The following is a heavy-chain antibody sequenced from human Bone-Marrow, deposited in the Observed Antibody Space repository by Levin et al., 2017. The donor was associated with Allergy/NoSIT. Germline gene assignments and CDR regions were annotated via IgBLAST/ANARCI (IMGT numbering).Heavy chain of an antibody. J-gene: IGHJ4*02. V-gene: IGHV3-23*01. D-gene: IGHD3-10*01. Sequence: GGSLRLSCAASGFTFSSYAMSWVRQAPGKGLEWVSAISGSGGSTYYADSVKGRFTISRDNSKNTLYLQMNSLRAEDTAVYYCAKEWGKELYYYGSGNFDYWGQGTLVTVSS. CDR1: GFTFSSYA. CDR3: AKEWGKELYYYGSGNFDY. CDR2: ISGSGGST.